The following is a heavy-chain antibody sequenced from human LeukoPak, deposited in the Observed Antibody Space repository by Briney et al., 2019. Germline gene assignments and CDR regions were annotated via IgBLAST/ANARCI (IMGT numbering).Heavy chain of an antibody. Sequence: GGSLRLSCAASGFTFSSYSMNWVRQAPGKGLEWVSYISSSSSTIYYADSVKGRFTISRDNAKNSLYLQMNSLRAEDTAVYYCAKDWGGGSGRGAFDIWGQGTMVTVSS. CDR1: GFTFSSYS. V-gene: IGHV3-48*01. J-gene: IGHJ3*02. D-gene: IGHD1-26*01. CDR3: AKDWGGGSGRGAFDI. CDR2: ISSSSSTI.